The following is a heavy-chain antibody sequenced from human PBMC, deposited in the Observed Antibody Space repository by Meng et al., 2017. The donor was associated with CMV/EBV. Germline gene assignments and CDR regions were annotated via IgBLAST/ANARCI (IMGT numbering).Heavy chain of an antibody. J-gene: IGHJ6*02. Sequence: GESLKISCKGSGYSFTSYWIGWVRQMPGKGLEWMGIIYPGDSDTRYSPSFQGQVTISADKSISTAYLQWSSLKASDTAMYYCARDYLIAAAGTNYYYGMDVWGQGTTVTVSS. D-gene: IGHD6-13*01. CDR3: ARDYLIAAAGTNYYYGMDV. V-gene: IGHV5-51*01. CDR1: GYSFTSYW. CDR2: IYPGDSDT.